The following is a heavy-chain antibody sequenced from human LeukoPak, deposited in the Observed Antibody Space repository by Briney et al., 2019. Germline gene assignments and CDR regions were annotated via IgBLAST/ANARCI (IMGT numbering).Heavy chain of an antibody. CDR1: GFTFSSYG. V-gene: IGHV3-33*01. CDR3: ARAVGGRAYYYDY. D-gene: IGHD2-15*01. CDR2: IWYDGSNK. J-gene: IGHJ4*02. Sequence: GRSLRLSCAASGFTFSSYGMHWVRQAPGKGLEWVAVIWYDGSNKYYADSVKGRFTISRDNSKNTLYLQMNSLRAEDTAVYYCARAVGGRAYYYDYWGQGTLITVSS.